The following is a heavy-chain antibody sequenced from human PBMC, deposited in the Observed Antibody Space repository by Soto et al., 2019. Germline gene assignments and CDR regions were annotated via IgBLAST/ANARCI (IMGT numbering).Heavy chain of an antibody. J-gene: IGHJ4*02. D-gene: IGHD2-8*02. Sequence: ASVKVSCKASGYTFTSYGISWVRQAPGQGLEWMGWISAYNGNTNYAQKLQGRVTMTTDTSTSTAYMELRSLRSDDTALYYCARDPPTSRSYCTGETSCYPYFDSWGQGTLVTVSS. CDR3: ARDPPTSRSYCTGETSCYPYFDS. V-gene: IGHV1-18*01. CDR2: ISAYNGNT. CDR1: GYTFTSYG.